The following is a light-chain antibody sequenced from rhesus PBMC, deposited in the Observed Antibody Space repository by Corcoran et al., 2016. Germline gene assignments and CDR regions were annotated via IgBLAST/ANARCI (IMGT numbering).Light chain of an antibody. V-gene: IGLV2-38*01. CDR1: SSDIGGYNG. CDR2: EVS. Sequence: QSALTQPHSVSKSLGQAVTISCTGTSSDIGGYNGVSWYQQLSGTVPRLLIFEVSKRPSGVSDRFSGSKSGNTASLTISGLQAEDEADYYCCSDSSGSTFIFGAGTRLTVL. CDR3: CSDSSGSTFI. J-gene: IGLJ1*01.